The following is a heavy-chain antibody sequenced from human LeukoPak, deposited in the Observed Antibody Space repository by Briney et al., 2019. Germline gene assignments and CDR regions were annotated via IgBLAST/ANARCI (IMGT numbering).Heavy chain of an antibody. CDR2: ISYDGSNK. CDR3: ARAYSSSWYYYYGMDV. V-gene: IGHV3-30*04. J-gene: IGHJ6*02. Sequence: GWSLRLSCAASGFTFSSYAMHWGRQAPGKGLEGVAVISYDGSNKCYADSVKGRCTISRDNSKNTLYLQMNSVRAEGTAVYYCARAYSSSWYYYYGMDVWGPGTTVTVSS. D-gene: IGHD6-13*01. CDR1: GFTFSSYA.